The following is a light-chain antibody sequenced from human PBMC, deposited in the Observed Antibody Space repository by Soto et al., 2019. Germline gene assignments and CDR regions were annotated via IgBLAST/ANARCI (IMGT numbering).Light chain of an antibody. V-gene: IGKV4-1*01. CDR1: QSVLYSSNNKNY. Sequence: DIVMTQSPDSVAGSLGERATINCTSSQSVLYSSNNKNYLAWYQQKPGQPPKLLIYWASTRKSGVPDRFSGSGSGTDFTLTISRLEPEDFAVYYCQQYGSSPITVGQGTRLEIK. CDR2: WAS. J-gene: IGKJ5*01. CDR3: QQYGSSPIT.